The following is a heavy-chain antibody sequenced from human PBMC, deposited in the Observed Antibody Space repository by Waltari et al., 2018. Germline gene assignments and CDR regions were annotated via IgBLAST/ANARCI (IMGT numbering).Heavy chain of an antibody. Sequence: QMQLQESGPGLVKPSQTLSLTCTVSGSSISSDYYYWNWIRHYPGKGLEWIGYIYESGTTYYNPSLKSQVSISVDTSKNQLSLNLSSVTAADTVVYYCARGLNYYDRSGFYGCDYYDYWGQGTLVTVSS. J-gene: IGHJ4*02. V-gene: IGHV4-31*01. CDR2: IYESGTT. CDR1: GSSISSDYYY. D-gene: IGHD3-22*01. CDR3: ARGLNYYDRSGFYGCDYYDY.